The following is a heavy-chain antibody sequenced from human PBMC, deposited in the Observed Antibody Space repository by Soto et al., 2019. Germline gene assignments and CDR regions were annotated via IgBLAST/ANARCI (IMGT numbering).Heavy chain of an antibody. Sequence: PSETLSLTCSVSGASIYNGGYFWSWIRQSPGKGLEWIGHIHNSGSTYNNPSLKSRVTISVDTSKNQFSLKLSSVTAADTAVYYCARVGAIFWSGYYIDYWGQGTLVTVSS. CDR1: GASIYNGGYF. CDR2: IHNSGST. D-gene: IGHD3-3*01. CDR3: ARVGAIFWSGYYIDY. V-gene: IGHV4-30-4*01. J-gene: IGHJ4*02.